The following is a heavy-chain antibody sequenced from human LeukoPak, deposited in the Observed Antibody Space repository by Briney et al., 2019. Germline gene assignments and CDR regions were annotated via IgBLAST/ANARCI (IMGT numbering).Heavy chain of an antibody. Sequence: GGSLRLSCSASGFTFSSYAMHWVRQAPGKGLEYVSAISSNGGSTYYADSVKGRFTISRDNSKNTLYFQMSSLRPEDTAVYYCVKGIVVVTARAFDYWGQGTLVTVSS. V-gene: IGHV3-64D*06. CDR3: VKGIVVVTARAFDY. CDR1: GFTFSSYA. CDR2: ISSNGGST. J-gene: IGHJ4*02. D-gene: IGHD2-21*02.